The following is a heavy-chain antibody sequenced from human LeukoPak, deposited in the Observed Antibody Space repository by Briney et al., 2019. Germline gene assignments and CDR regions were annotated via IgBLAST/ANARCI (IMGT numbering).Heavy chain of an antibody. J-gene: IGHJ5*02. V-gene: IGHV4-59*01. D-gene: IGHD3-22*01. Sequence: PSETLSLICTVSDGSISSNFWSWIRQPPEKGLEWIGYIYYNGSTNYSPSLKSRVTISVDTSKNQFSLKLSSVTAADTAIYYCASYYDSTVGYNWFDPWGQGTLVTVSS. CDR2: IYYNGST. CDR1: DGSISSNF. CDR3: ASYYDSTVGYNWFDP.